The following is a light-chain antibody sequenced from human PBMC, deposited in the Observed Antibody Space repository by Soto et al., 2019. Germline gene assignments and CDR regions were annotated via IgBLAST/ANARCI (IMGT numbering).Light chain of an antibody. CDR3: QEFNSYPRT. CDR2: DAS. J-gene: IGKJ1*01. Sequence: AIQLTQSPSSLSASVGDRLTVTCRASQGISSALARYQQKPGKVPKLLIYDASSLESGVPARFSGSGSGTDFTLTISSQPPEDFATYYCQEFNSYPRTFGQGTKVEIK. CDR1: QGISSA. V-gene: IGKV1-13*02.